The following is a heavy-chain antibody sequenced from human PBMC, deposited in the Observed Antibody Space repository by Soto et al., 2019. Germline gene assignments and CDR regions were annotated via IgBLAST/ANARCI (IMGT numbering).Heavy chain of an antibody. D-gene: IGHD3-10*01. CDR2: IIPIFGTA. CDR1: GGTFSSYA. Sequence: QVQLVQSGAEVKKPGSSVKVSCKASGGTFSSYAISWVRQAPGQGLEWMGGIIPIFGTANYAQKFQGRVTITADEYTSTAYMELSSLRSEDTAVYYCAGSYYYGSGSYYRFGCFDPWGQGTLVTVSS. J-gene: IGHJ5*02. CDR3: AGSYYYGSGSYYRFGCFDP. V-gene: IGHV1-69*01.